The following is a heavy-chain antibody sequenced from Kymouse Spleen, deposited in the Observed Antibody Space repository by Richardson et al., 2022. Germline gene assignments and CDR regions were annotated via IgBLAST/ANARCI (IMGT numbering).Heavy chain of an antibody. CDR2: INPSGGST. CDR1: GYTFTSYY. Sequence: QVQLVQSGAEVKKPGASVKVSCKASGYTFTSYYMHWVRQAPGQGLEWMGIINPSGGSTSYAQKFQGRVTMTRDTSTSTVYMELSSLRSEDTAVYYCAREELGTIFGVVIIPFDYWGQGTLVTVSS. CDR3: AREELGTIFGVVIIPFDY. D-gene: IGHD3-3*01. J-gene: IGHJ4*02. V-gene: IGHV1-46*03.